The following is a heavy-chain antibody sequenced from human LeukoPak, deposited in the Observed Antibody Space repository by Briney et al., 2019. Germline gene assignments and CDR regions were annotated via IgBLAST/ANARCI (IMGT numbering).Heavy chain of an antibody. J-gene: IGHJ4*02. CDR3: ARVQIAYSYGLFDY. CDR2: IYYSGST. D-gene: IGHD5-18*01. Sequence: PSETLSLTCTVSGGSISSYYWSWIRQPPGKGLEWIGYIYYSGSTSYNPSLKSRVTISVHTSKNQFSLKLSSVTAADTAVYYCARVQIAYSYGLFDYWGQGTLVTVSS. CDR1: GGSISSYY. V-gene: IGHV4-59*01.